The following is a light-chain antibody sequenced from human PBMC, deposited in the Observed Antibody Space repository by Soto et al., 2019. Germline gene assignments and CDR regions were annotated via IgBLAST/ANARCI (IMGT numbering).Light chain of an antibody. CDR3: SSYTRSSTQV. CDR2: DVS. V-gene: IGLV2-14*01. J-gene: IGLJ2*01. CDR1: SSDVGGYNY. Sequence: QSVLTQPASVSGSLGQSITISCTGTSSDVGGYNYVSWYQQHPGKAPKLMIYDVSNRPSGVSNRFSGSKSGNTASLTISGLQAEDEADYYCSSYTRSSTQVFGGGTKVTVL.